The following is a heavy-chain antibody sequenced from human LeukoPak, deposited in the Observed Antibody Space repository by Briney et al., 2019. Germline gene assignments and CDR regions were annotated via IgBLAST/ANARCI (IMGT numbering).Heavy chain of an antibody. CDR1: GGSFSGYY. D-gene: IGHD3-22*01. Sequence: PSEALSLTCAVLGGSFSGYYLSWIRQPPGKGLEWIGEINHSGITNYNPSLKSRVTISVDTSKNQFSLKLSSVTAAYTAVYYCARGAYYYDNSGYSPRILYWGQGTLVTVSS. J-gene: IGHJ4*02. CDR2: INHSGIT. V-gene: IGHV4-34*01. CDR3: ARGAYYYDNSGYSPRILY.